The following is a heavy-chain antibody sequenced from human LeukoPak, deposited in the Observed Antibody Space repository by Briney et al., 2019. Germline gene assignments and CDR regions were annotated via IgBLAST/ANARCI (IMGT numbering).Heavy chain of an antibody. V-gene: IGHV1-18*01. CDR2: TSAYNGNT. CDR1: GYTFTSYG. D-gene: IGHD1-26*01. Sequence: ASVKVSCKASGYTFTSYGISWVRQAPGQGLEWMGWTSAYNGNTYYAQKYQDRVVMTTDTSTNTAYMELRSLKSDDTAVYYCAREWSGTFYPYFDYWGQGTLVTVSS. CDR3: AREWSGTFYPYFDY. J-gene: IGHJ4*02.